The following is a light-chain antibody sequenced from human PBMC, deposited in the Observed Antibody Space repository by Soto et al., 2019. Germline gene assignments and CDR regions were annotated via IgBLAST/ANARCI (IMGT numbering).Light chain of an antibody. CDR3: SSYAGSNNFV. Sequence: QSVLTQPPSASGSPVQSVTISCTGTSSDVGGYNFVSWYQQHPGKAPKLMIYEVTKRPSGVPDRFSGSKSGNTASLTVSGLQAEDEADYYCSSYAGSNNFVFGTGTKLTVL. CDR1: SSDVGGYNF. J-gene: IGLJ1*01. V-gene: IGLV2-8*01. CDR2: EVT.